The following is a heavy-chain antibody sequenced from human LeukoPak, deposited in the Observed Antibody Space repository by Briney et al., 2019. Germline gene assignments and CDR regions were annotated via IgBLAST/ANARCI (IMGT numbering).Heavy chain of an antibody. V-gene: IGHV4-34*01. CDR2: INHSGST. CDR1: GGSFSGYY. CDR3: ARGRSSSAGGGYYMDV. J-gene: IGHJ6*03. Sequence: KSPETLSLTCAVYGGSFSGYYWSWIRQPPGKGLEWIGEINHSGSTNYNPSLKSRVMIAVDTSKNQFSLKLTSVTAADTAVYYCARGRSSSAGGGYYMDVWGKGTTGTDSS. D-gene: IGHD6-6*01.